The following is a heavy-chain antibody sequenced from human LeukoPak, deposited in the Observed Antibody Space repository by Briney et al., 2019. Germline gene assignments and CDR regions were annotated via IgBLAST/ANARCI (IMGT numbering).Heavy chain of an antibody. CDR1: GGSISSYY. CDR2: IYTSGST. D-gene: IGHD6-6*01. J-gene: IGHJ3*02. V-gene: IGHV4-4*07. CDR3: ARKSIAADAFDI. Sequence: SETLSLTCTVSGGSISSYYWSWIRQPAGKGLEWIGRIYTSGSTNYNPSLKSRVTMSVDTSKNQFSLKLSSVTAADTALYYCARKSIAADAFDIWGQGTMVTVSS.